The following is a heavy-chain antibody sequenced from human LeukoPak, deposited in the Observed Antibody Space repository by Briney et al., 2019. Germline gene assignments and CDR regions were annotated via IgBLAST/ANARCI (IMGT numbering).Heavy chain of an antibody. Sequence: SETLSLTCTVSGGSISSYYWSWIRQPAGKGLEWIGRIYTSGSTNYNPSLKSRVTMSVDTSKNQFSLKLSSVTAADTAVYYCARDLVLLWFGEPTPYYYYYMDVWGKGTTVTISS. CDR2: IYTSGST. J-gene: IGHJ6*03. CDR1: GGSISSYY. CDR3: ARDLVLLWFGEPTPYYYYYMDV. D-gene: IGHD3-10*01. V-gene: IGHV4-4*07.